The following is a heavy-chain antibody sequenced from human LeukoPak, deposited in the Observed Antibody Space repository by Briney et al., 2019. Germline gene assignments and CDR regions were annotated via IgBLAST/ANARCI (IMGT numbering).Heavy chain of an antibody. J-gene: IGHJ4*02. CDR3: AGTKATRGFLDY. CDR2: IYSGGST. CDR1: GFTVSSNY. Sequence: GGSLRLSCAASGFTVSSNYMSWVRQAPGKGLEWVSVIYSGGSTYYADSVKGRFTISRDNSKNTLYLQMNSPRAEDTAVYYCAGTKATRGFLDYWGQGTLVTVSS. D-gene: IGHD1/OR15-1a*01. V-gene: IGHV3-66*01.